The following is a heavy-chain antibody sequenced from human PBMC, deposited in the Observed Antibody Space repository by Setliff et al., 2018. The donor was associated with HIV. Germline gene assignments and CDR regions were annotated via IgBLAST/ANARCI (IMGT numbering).Heavy chain of an antibody. V-gene: IGHV4-34*06. D-gene: IGHD6-13*01. J-gene: IGHJ6*03. CDR3: SSWYSIPRYYYYSMDV. CDR2: IQHSGRI. CDR1: GGSFSGYC. Sequence: SETLSLTCAVYGGSFSGYCWSWIRQPPGKGLEWIGEIQHSGRINYNPSLRSRVTTSVDTSKNQFSLRLGSVTAADCARVSCSSWYSIPRYYYYSMDVWGNGTTVTVSS.